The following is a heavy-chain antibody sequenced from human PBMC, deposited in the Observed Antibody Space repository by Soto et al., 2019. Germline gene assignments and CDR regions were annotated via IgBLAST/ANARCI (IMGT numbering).Heavy chain of an antibody. D-gene: IGHD2-2*01. CDR1: GGSISSSNW. V-gene: IGHV4-4*02. J-gene: IGHJ5*02. Sequence: SETLSLTCAVSGGSISSSNWWSWVRQPPGKGLEWIGEIYHSGSTNYNPSLKSRVTISVDKSKNQFSLKLSSVTAADTAVYYRARVPRYQLLKGWFDPWGQGTLVTVSS. CDR2: IYHSGST. CDR3: ARVPRYQLLKGWFDP.